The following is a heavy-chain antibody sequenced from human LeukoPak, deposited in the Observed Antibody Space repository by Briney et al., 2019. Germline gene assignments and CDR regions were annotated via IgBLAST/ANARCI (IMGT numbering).Heavy chain of an antibody. V-gene: IGHV4-39*01. CDR1: GGSISSSSYY. CDR2: IYCSGST. CDR3: ARPVVGATTGNWFDP. J-gene: IGHJ5*02. D-gene: IGHD1-26*01. Sequence: SETLSLTCTVSGGSISSSSYYWGWTRQPPGKGLEWIGSIYCSGSTYYNPSLKSRVTISVDTSKNQFSLKLSSVTAADTAVYYYARPVVGATTGNWFDPWGQGTLVTVSS.